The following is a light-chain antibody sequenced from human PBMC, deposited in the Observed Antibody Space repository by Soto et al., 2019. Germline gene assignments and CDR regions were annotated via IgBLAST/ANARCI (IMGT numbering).Light chain of an antibody. CDR3: QQRKSYPIT. V-gene: IGKV1-9*01. Sequence: DIQLTQSPSFLSASVGDRVTITCRASQDINTYLAWYQQKPGKAPKLLIFAASTLQNGVPSRFSGSGSGTEVTVTITSLQPEDFATYYWQQRKSYPITFGQGTRLEIK. CDR1: QDINTY. CDR2: AAS. J-gene: IGKJ5*01.